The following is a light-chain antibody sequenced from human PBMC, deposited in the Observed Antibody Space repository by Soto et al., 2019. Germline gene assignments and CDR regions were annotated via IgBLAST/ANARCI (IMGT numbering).Light chain of an antibody. CDR1: SSNIGAGYD. CDR2: GNI. Sequence: QSVLTQPPSVSGAPGQRVTISCTGSSSNIGAGYDVHWYQQLPGTAPKLLIYGNINRPSGVPDRFSGPKSGTSASLAITGLQAEDEADYYCQSYDSSLSEVVFGGGTKVTVL. J-gene: IGLJ2*01. V-gene: IGLV1-40*01. CDR3: QSYDSSLSEVV.